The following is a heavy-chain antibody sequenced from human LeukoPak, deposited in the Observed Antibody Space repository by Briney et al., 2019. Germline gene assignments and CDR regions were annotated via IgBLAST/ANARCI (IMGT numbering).Heavy chain of an antibody. CDR1: GFTFSTYE. CDR3: ARNGWELPFDY. J-gene: IGHJ4*02. V-gene: IGHV3-48*03. D-gene: IGHD1-26*01. CDR2: IRSSGSNE. Sequence: PGGSLRLSCAASGFTFSTYEMNWVRQAPGKGLEWVSYIRSSGSNEYYADSVKGRFTISRDNAKNSLYLQMNSLRAEDTAVYYCARNGWELPFDYWGQGTLVTVSS.